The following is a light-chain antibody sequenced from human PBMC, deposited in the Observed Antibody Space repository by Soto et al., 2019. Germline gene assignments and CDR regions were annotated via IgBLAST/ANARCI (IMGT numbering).Light chain of an antibody. CDR1: SSDVGNYKY. CDR3: FSYTSSGTYV. Sequence: QSALTQPASVSGSPGQSITISCTGTSSDVGNYKYVSWYQQHPGKAPKLMIYEVSNRPSGVSNRFSGSKSGNTASLTISGLQAEVETDYYCFSYTSSGTYVFGTGTQLTVL. V-gene: IGLV2-14*01. CDR2: EVS. J-gene: IGLJ1*01.